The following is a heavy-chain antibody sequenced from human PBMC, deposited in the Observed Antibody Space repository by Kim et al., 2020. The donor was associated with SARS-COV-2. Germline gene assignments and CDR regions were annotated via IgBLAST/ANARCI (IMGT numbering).Heavy chain of an antibody. D-gene: IGHD4-17*01. CDR3: ARDLISGDYGLGYYGMDV. Sequence: GGSLRLSCAASGFTFSSYAMHWVRQAPGKGLEWVAVISYDGSNKYYADSVKGRFTISRDNSKNTLYLQMNSLRAEDTAVYYCARDLISGDYGLGYYGMDVWGQGTTVTVSS. CDR2: ISYDGSNK. CDR1: GFTFSSYA. V-gene: IGHV3-30*04. J-gene: IGHJ6*02.